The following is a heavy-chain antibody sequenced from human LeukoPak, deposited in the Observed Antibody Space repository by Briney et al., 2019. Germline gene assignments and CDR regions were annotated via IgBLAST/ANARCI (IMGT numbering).Heavy chain of an antibody. J-gene: IGHJ4*02. D-gene: IGHD2-8*01. Sequence: PSEALSLTCTVSGGSISSSSYYWGWIRQPPGKGLEWIGSIYYSGSTYYNPSLKSRVTISADTSKNQFSLKLSSVTAADTAVYYCARGYCTNAVCSLGPTQAWGQGTLVTVSS. CDR3: ARGYCTNAVCSLGPTQA. CDR1: GGSISSSSYY. V-gene: IGHV4-39*07. CDR2: IYYSGST.